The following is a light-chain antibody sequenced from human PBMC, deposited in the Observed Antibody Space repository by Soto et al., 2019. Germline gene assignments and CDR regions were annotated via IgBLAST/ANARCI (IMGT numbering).Light chain of an antibody. Sequence: QSALTQPASVSGSPGQSITIACPGTNRDVGSYNLVSWYQQRPGEAPKLIISEVRNRPSGISYRFTGSKSGNTASLTISGLQAEDEADYYCSSYTTTSTLVFGGGTKLTVL. J-gene: IGLJ3*02. CDR3: SSYTTTSTLV. CDR1: NRDVGSYNL. CDR2: EVR. V-gene: IGLV2-14*01.